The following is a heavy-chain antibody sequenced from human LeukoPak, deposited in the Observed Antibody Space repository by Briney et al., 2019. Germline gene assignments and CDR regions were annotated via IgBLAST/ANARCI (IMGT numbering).Heavy chain of an antibody. V-gene: IGHV7-4-1*02. D-gene: IGHD3-9*01. J-gene: IGHJ4*02. Sequence: ASVKVSCKASGYTFTSYGISWVRQAPGQGLEWMGWINTNTGNPTYAQGFTGRFVFSLDTSVSTAYLQISSLKAEDTAVYYCARGFSVRYTLNDYWGQGTLVTVSS. CDR3: ARGFSVRYTLNDY. CDR1: GYTFTSYG. CDR2: INTNTGNP.